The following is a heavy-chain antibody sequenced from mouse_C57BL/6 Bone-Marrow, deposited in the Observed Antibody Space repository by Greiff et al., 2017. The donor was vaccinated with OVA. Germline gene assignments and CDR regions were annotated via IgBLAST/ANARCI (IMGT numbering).Heavy chain of an antibody. CDR2: INPNYGTT. D-gene: IGHD3-1*01. V-gene: IGHV1-39*01. CDR3: EREGLRRAYYFDY. J-gene: IGHJ2*01. CDR1: GYSFTDYH. Sequence: VQLKQSGPELVKPGASVKISCKASGYSFTDYHMNWVTQSNGTSLEWIGVINPNYGTTSYNQKFKGKATLTVDQSSSTAYMQLNSLTSEDSAVDYCEREGLRRAYYFDYWGQGTTLTVSS.